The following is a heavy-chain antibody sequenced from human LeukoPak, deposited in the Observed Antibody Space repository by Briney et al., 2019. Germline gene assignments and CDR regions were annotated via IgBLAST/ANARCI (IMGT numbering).Heavy chain of an antibody. CDR3: ARAGPLYTGAYLAY. CDR1: GYTFTGYY. Sequence: ASVKVSCKASGYTFTGYYLHWVRQALGQGLEWVGWINPSSGDTNYAQKFQGRITLTLDTSLTTAYMELSSLRSDDTAVYYCARAGPLYTGAYLAYWGQGTLVTVSS. D-gene: IGHD1-26*01. J-gene: IGHJ4*02. CDR2: INPSSGDT. V-gene: IGHV1-2*02.